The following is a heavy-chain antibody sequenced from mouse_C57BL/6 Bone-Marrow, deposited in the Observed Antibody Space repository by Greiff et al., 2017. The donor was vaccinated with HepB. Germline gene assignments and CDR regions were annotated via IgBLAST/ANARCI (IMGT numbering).Heavy chain of an antibody. CDR1: GYTFTDYN. V-gene: IGHV1-18*01. D-gene: IGHD1-1*01. J-gene: IGHJ4*01. CDR2: INPNNGGT. Sequence: EVQLQESGPELVKPGASVKIPCKASGYTFTDYNMDWVKQSHGKSLEWIGDINPNNGGTIYNQKFKGKATLTVDKSSSTAYMELRSLTSEDTAVYYCARSRDYGSRGGDYAMDYWGQGTSVTVSS. CDR3: ARSRDYGSRGGDYAMDY.